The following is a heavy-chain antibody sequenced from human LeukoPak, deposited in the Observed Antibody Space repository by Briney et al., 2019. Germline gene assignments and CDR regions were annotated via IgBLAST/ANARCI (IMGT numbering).Heavy chain of an antibody. CDR1: GGSISSGDYY. V-gene: IGHV4-30-4*08. D-gene: IGHD3-10*01. J-gene: IGHJ4*02. CDR3: ARVGPRGDFDY. Sequence: SQTLSLTCTVSGGSISSGDYYWSWIRQPPGKGLEWIGYIYYSESTYYNPSLKSRVTISVDTSKNQFSLKLTSVTAADTAVYYCARVGPRGDFDYWGQGTLVTVSS. CDR2: IYYSEST.